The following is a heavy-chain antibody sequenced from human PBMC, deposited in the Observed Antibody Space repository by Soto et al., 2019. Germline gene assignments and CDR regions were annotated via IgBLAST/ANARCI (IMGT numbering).Heavy chain of an antibody. CDR3: ARGRAGIAVAGTRLDAFDI. CDR2: ISAYNGNT. D-gene: IGHD6-19*01. V-gene: IGHV1-18*01. J-gene: IGHJ3*02. CDR1: GYTFTSYG. Sequence: ASVKVSCKASGYTFTSYGISWVRQAPGQGLEWMGWISAYNGNTNYAQKLQGRVTMTTDTSTSTAYMELRSLSSDDTAVYYCARGRAGIAVAGTRLDAFDIWGQGTMVTVSS.